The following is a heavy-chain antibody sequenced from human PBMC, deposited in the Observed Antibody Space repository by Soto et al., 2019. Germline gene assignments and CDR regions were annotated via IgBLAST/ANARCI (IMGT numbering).Heavy chain of an antibody. V-gene: IGHV4-31*03. CDR3: ARGRDVVVPAAQYYFDY. CDR2: IYYSGST. J-gene: IGHJ4*02. Sequence: QVQLQESGPGLVKPSQTLSLTCTVSGGSISSGGYYWSWIRQHPGKGLEWIGYIYYSGSTYYNPSLKSRVTISVDTSKNQFSQKLSSVTAADTAVYYCARGRDVVVPAAQYYFDYWGQGTLVTVSS. CDR1: GGSISSGGYY. D-gene: IGHD2-2*01.